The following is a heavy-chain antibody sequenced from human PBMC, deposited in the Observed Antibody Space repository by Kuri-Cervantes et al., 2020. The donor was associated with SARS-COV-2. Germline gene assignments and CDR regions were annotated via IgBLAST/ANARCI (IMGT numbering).Heavy chain of an antibody. CDR1: GFTFSGHW. CDR2: INRDGSST. V-gene: IGHV3-74*01. D-gene: IGHD6-6*01. CDR3: ARSADSTSSGSNWLDP. J-gene: IGHJ5*02. Sequence: GGSLRLSCAASGFTFSGHWIHWVRQAPGKGLVWVSRINRDGSSTIYADSVKGRFTISRANAKNTLYLQMNSLRDDDTAVYYCARSADSTSSGSNWLDPWGLGTLVTVSS.